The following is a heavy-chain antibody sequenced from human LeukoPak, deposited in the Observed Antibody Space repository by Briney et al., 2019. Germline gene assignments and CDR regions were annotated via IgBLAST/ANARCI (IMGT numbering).Heavy chain of an antibody. CDR2: IKQDGSEK. J-gene: IGHJ4*02. CDR1: GFTFSSYW. Sequence: GGSLRLSCAASGFTFSSYWMNWVRQTPGKGLEWVANIKQDGSEKYYVDFVKGRFTISRDNAKNSLYLQMNSLRAEDTAVYYCARPVSAAGTVDYWGQGTLVTVSS. CDR3: ARPVSAAGTVDY. D-gene: IGHD6-13*01. V-gene: IGHV3-7*01.